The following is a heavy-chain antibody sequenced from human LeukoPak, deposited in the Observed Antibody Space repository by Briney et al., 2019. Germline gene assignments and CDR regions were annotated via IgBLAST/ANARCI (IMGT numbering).Heavy chain of an antibody. Sequence: SETLSLTGTVSGGSISSSSYSWGWIRQPPGKGLEWIGSIYYSGSTYYNPSLKSRVTISVDTSKNQFSLKLSSVTAADTAVYYCAGSYLSYPRVDAFDIRGQGTMVTVSS. J-gene: IGHJ3*02. V-gene: IGHV4-39*01. CDR2: IYYSGST. D-gene: IGHD1-26*01. CDR1: GGSISSSSYS. CDR3: AGSYLSYPRVDAFDI.